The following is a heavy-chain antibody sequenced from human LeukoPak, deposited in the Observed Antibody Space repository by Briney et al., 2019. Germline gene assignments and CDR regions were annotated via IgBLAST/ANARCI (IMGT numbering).Heavy chain of an antibody. CDR2: ISYDGSNR. CDR3: AKDFRRVAAAGEIDY. V-gene: IGHV3-30*18. Sequence: GRSLRLSCAASGFTFSTSGMHWVRQAPGKGLEWVAVISYDGSNRYYADSVKGRFTISRDNSKNTMYLQMTSLRAEDTAVYYCAKDFRRVAAAGEIDYWGQGTLVNVSS. J-gene: IGHJ4*02. CDR1: GFTFSTSG. D-gene: IGHD6-13*01.